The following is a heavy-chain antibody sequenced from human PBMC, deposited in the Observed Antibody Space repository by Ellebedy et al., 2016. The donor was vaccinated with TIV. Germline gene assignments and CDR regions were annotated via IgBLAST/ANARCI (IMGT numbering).Heavy chain of an antibody. CDR2: SNSGDGT. Sequence: PGGSLRLSCAASAFTVSSNYMNWVRQAPGKGLEGVSAVSNSGDGTDYADSVKGRFTISRDNSKNTLYLQLNSLMDEDTAVVYCARHVDIVPTIGVYYWGQGTLVTVSS. CDR1: AFTVSSNY. CDR3: ARHVDIVPTIGVYY. J-gene: IGHJ4*02. D-gene: IGHD5-12*01. V-gene: IGHV3-53*01.